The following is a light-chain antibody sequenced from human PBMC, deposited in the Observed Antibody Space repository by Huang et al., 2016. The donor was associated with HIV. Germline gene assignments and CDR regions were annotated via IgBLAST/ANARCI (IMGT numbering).Light chain of an antibody. CDR2: GAS. V-gene: IGKV3-20*01. CDR1: QSVRNSY. J-gene: IGKJ4*01. CDR3: HQYGSSPLT. Sequence: EIVLTQSPGTLSLSPGERATLSCRASQSVRNSYLAWYQQKPGQAPRLLIYGASSRATGIPDRVSGSGSGTDFTLTISRLEPEDFAVYYCHQYGSSPLTFGGGTKVEIK.